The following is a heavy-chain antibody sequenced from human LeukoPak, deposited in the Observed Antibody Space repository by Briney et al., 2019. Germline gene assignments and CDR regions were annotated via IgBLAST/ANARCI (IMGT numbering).Heavy chain of an antibody. CDR3: AHALRFLEWLPSNSNWFDP. D-gene: IGHD3-3*01. CDR1: GFSLSTSGVG. V-gene: IGHV2-5*01. J-gene: IGHJ5*02. CDR2: IYWNDDK. Sequence: SGPTLVKPTQTLTLTCTFSGFSLSTSGVGVGWIRQPPGKALEWLALIYWNDDKRYSPSLKSRLTITKDTSKNQVVLTMTNMDPVDTATYYCAHALRFLEWLPSNSNWFDPWGQGTLVTVSS.